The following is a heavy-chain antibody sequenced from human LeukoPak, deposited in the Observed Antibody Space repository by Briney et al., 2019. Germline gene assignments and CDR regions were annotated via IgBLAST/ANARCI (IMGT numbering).Heavy chain of an antibody. CDR1: GFTYSRYC. D-gene: IGHD1-26*01. J-gene: IGHJ4*02. Sequence: GGSLSLSCALCGFTYSRYCMHWVRQAPGKALEWVAVIWYDGSNKYYADSVEGRFTISRDNSKNTLFLQMNSLRAEDTAVYYCARDPSVVGATAFDYWGQGTLVTVSS. V-gene: IGHV3-33*01. CDR3: ARDPSVVGATAFDY. CDR2: IWYDGSNK.